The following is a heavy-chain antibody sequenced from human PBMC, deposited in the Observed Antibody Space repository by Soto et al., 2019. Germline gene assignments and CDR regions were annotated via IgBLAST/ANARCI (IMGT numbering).Heavy chain of an antibody. CDR1: GGSISSYY. CDR2: IYYSGST. J-gene: IGHJ4*02. D-gene: IGHD3-22*01. CDR3: ARVADDSSGYYWDY. V-gene: IGHV4-59*01. Sequence: SETLSLTCTVSGGSISSYYWSWIRQPPGKGLEWIGYIYYSGSTNYNPSLKSRVTISVDTSKNQFPLKLSSVTAADTAVYYCARVADDSSGYYWDYWGQGTLVTVSS.